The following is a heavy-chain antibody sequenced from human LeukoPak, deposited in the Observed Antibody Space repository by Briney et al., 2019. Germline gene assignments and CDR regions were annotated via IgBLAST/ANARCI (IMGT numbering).Heavy chain of an antibody. CDR2: ISYDGSNK. CDR1: GFTFSSYA. Sequence: QPGGSLRLSCAASGFTFSSYAMHWVRQAPGKGLEWVAVISYDGSNKYYADSVKGRFTISRDNSKNTLYLQMNSLRAEDTAVYYCASPSRGSAAEDYWGQGTLVTVSS. J-gene: IGHJ4*02. CDR3: ASPSRGSAAEDY. D-gene: IGHD6-13*01. V-gene: IGHV3-30-3*01.